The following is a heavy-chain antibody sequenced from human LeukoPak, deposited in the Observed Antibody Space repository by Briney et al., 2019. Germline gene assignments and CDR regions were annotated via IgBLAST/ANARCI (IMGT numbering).Heavy chain of an antibody. CDR1: GGSLSDHY. CDR3: AREPGYCSGGSCYGGWFDP. J-gene: IGHJ5*02. Sequence: PSETLSLTCAVYGGSLSDHYWSWFRQPPGKGLEWIGEINPRGSTIYNPPLKSRVTISVDTSKNQFSLNLSSVTAADTAVYYCAREPGYCSGGSCYGGWFDPWGQGTLVTVSS. D-gene: IGHD2-15*01. V-gene: IGHV4-34*01. CDR2: INPRGST.